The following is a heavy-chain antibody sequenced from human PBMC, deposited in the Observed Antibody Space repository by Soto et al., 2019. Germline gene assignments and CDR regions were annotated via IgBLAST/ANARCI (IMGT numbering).Heavy chain of an antibody. D-gene: IGHD2-2*01. Sequence: PGGSLRLSCAASGFTFNSHWMSWVRQAPGKGLEWVANIKQDGSDKYYVDAVKGRFTISRDNAENLLYLQMNCLRADDTAVYYCAKVKGLGCRLHPDALDIRSQGTLVTVSS. CDR1: GFTFNSHW. J-gene: IGHJ3*02. CDR2: IKQDGSDK. V-gene: IGHV3-7*01. CDR3: AKVKGLGCRLHPDALDI.